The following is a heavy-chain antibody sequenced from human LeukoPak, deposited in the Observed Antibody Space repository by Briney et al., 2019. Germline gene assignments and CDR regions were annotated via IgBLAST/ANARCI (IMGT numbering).Heavy chain of an antibody. D-gene: IGHD2-2*01. CDR3: ASDPEGRYCSSTSCYRYFQH. CDR2: ISYDGSNK. V-gene: IGHV3-30-3*01. Sequence: GRSLRLSCAASGFTFSSYAMHWVRQAPGKGLEWVAVISYDGSNKYYADYVKGRFTISRDNSKNTLYLQMNSLRAEDTAVYYCASDPEGRYCSSTSCYRYFQHWGQGTLVTVSS. J-gene: IGHJ1*01. CDR1: GFTFSSYA.